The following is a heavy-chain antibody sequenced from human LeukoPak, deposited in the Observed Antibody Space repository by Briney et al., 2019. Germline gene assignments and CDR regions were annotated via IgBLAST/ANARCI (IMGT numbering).Heavy chain of an antibody. D-gene: IGHD2-2*02. Sequence: GGSLRLSCAASGFTFSDYYMSWIRQAPGKGLKWVSYISSSGSTIYYADSVKGRFTISRDNAKNSLYLQMNSLRAEDTAVYYCSRVPGYCSSTSCYTHYYGMDVWGQGTTVTVSS. CDR2: ISSSGSTI. CDR1: GFTFSDYY. CDR3: SRVPGYCSSTSCYTHYYGMDV. V-gene: IGHV3-11*01. J-gene: IGHJ6*02.